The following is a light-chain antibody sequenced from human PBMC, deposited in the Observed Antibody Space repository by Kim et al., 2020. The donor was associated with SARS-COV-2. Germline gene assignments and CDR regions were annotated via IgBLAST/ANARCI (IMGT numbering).Light chain of an antibody. CDR3: QQSNDWPPLT. Sequence: APGERATLSCRASQTINHRLVWYQQKPGQAPRLLIYDATTRATGVPARFIGSGSETDFTLTISSLQSEDCAVYYCQQSNDWPPLTFGQGTKVDIK. CDR2: DAT. CDR1: QTINHR. J-gene: IGKJ1*01. V-gene: IGKV3-15*01.